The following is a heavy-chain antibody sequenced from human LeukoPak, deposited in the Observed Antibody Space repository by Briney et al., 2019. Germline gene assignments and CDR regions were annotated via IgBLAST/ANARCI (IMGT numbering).Heavy chain of an antibody. CDR3: ARDVGGSLDY. Sequence: PGGSLRLSCATSGFTFRTYWMAWVRQAPGKGLEWVANIKGDESARHQADSVKGRFTISRDNAQNSVYLQMSSLRGEDTALYYCARDVGGSLDYWGQGTLVTVSS. J-gene: IGHJ4*02. CDR2: IKGDESAR. V-gene: IGHV3-7*01. CDR1: GFTFRTYW. D-gene: IGHD1-26*01.